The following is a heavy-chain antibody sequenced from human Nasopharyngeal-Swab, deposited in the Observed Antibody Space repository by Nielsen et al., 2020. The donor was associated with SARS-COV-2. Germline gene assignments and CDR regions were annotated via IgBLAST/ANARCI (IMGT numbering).Heavy chain of an antibody. CDR2: IGDKAHNYAT. J-gene: IGHJ4*02. CDR3: TTDFYFDY. CDR1: GFIFSESA. Sequence: GASLKISCAASGFIFSESAMHWVRQASGKGLEWVGRIGDKAHNYATTYGASMKGRFTISRDDSTNTAFLQMDSLKTEDTALYYCTTDFYFDYWGQGALVTVSS. V-gene: IGHV3-73*01.